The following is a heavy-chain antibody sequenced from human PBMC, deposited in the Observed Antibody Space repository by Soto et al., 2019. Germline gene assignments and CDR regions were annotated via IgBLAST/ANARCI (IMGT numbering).Heavy chain of an antibody. Sequence: EVQLVESGGGLVQPGGCLRLSCAASGFTFSDYWMSWVRQAPGKGLECVANIKTDGSEKYYVDPVKGRFTISRDNAKNSLYLQMNSLRAEDTAVYYCASSMGRGGNDYWGQGTLVAVSS. D-gene: IGHD3-10*01. CDR2: IKTDGSEK. J-gene: IGHJ4*02. CDR1: GFTFSDYW. V-gene: IGHV3-7*05. CDR3: ASSMGRGGNDY.